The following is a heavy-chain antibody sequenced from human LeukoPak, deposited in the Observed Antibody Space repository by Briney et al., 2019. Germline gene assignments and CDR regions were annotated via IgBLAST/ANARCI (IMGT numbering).Heavy chain of an antibody. D-gene: IGHD2-2*01. CDR2: IYYSGST. V-gene: IGHV4-59*01. CDR1: GGSISSYY. CDR3: ARVSSRNYYYYMDV. J-gene: IGHJ6*03. Sequence: PSETLSLTCTVSGGSISSYYWSWIRQPPGKGLGWIGYIYYSGSTNYNPSLKSRVTISVDTSKNQFSLKLSSVTAADTAVYYCARVSSRNYYYYMDVWGKGTTVTVS.